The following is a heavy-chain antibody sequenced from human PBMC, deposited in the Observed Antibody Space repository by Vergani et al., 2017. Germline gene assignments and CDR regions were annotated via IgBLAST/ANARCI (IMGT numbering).Heavy chain of an antibody. Sequence: EVQLVESGGGLLKPGDHVRLSCAVSGLNFNDAWMSWVRQAPGKGLEWVGRIKSKTDGGTTDYAAPVKGRFTISRDDSKNTLYLQMNSLKTEDTAVYYCTTYRSSWYFDLWGRGTLVTVSS. D-gene: IGHD3-16*02. CDR3: TTYRSSWYFDL. V-gene: IGHV3-15*01. J-gene: IGHJ2*01. CDR2: IKSKTDGGTT. CDR1: GLNFNDAW.